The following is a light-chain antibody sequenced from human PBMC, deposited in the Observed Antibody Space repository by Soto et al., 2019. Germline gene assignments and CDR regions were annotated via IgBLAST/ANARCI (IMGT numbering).Light chain of an antibody. CDR3: TSYTSASTLV. V-gene: IGLV2-14*01. CDR1: SDDIGANNY. J-gene: IGLJ2*01. CDR2: EAA. Sequence: QSALTQPASVSGSPGQSITISCTGTSDDIGANNYVSWYQHHPGKAPKILIYEAANRPSGISHRFSGSKSGNTASLTISGLQAEDEADYFCTSYTSASTLVFGGGTQLTV.